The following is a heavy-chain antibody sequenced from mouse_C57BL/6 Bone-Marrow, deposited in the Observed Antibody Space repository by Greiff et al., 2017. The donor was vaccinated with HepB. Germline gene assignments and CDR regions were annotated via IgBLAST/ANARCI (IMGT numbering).Heavy chain of an antibody. CDR1: GFNIKNTY. Sequence: EVQLQQSVAELVRPGASVKLSCTASGFNIKNTYMHWVKQRPEQGLEWIGRIDPANGNTKYAPKFQGKATITAETSSNTAYLQLSSLTSDDTAICYSASGGDYDGPYFDVWGTGTTVTVSS. D-gene: IGHD2-3*01. J-gene: IGHJ1*03. CDR2: IDPANGNT. CDR3: ASGGDYDGPYFDV. V-gene: IGHV14-3*01.